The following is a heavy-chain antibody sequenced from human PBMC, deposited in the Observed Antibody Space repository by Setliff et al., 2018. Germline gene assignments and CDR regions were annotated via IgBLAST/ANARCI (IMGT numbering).Heavy chain of an antibody. CDR1: GFTFSDYY. D-gene: IGHD3-16*01. CDR2: ISRGGNTI. J-gene: IGHJ4*02. CDR3: ARDFGSHFFDY. V-gene: IGHV3-11*04. Sequence: GGSLRLSCAASGFTFSDYYMNWIRQAPGKGLEWVSYISRGGNTIYYADSVKGRFTISRDNAKKSLYLQMNSLRAEDTAVYYCARDFGSHFFDYWGQGTLVTVSS.